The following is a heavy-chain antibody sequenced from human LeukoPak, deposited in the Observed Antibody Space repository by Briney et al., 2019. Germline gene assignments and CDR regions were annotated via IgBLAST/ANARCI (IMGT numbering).Heavy chain of an antibody. CDR3: ARSIIGGDRGDLWY. D-gene: IGHD2-21*02. Sequence: PGGSLRLSCAASGFTFSSYSMNWVRQAPGKGLEWVSYISSSSSTIYYADSVKGRFTISRDNAKNSLYLQMNSLRAEDTAVYYCARSIIGGDRGDLWYWGQGTLVTVSS. CDR2: ISSSSSTI. J-gene: IGHJ4*02. V-gene: IGHV3-48*04. CDR1: GFTFSSYS.